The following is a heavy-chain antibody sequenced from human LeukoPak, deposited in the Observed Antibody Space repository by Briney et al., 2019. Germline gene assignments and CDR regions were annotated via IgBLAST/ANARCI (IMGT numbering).Heavy chain of an antibody. Sequence: GASVKVSCKASGYTFTSYGISWVRQAPGQGLEWMGWISAYNGNTNYAQKLQGRVTMTTDTSTSTAYMELRSLRSDDTAVYYCARGYCSSTSCLRGLDYWGQGTLVTVSS. CDR3: ARGYCSSTSCLRGLDY. J-gene: IGHJ4*02. CDR1: GYTFTSYG. D-gene: IGHD2-2*01. V-gene: IGHV1-18*01. CDR2: ISAYNGNT.